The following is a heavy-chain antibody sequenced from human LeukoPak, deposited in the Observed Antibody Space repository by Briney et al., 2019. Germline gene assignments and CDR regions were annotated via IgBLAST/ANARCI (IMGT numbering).Heavy chain of an antibody. D-gene: IGHD2-21*01. CDR2: IYSGGST. Sequence: GGSLRLSCAASGFTVSSNYMTWVRQAPGKVLEWVSVIYSGGSTYYAASVKGRFTTSRDNSKNTLYLQMNSLRAEDTAVYYCARAVDPYYFDYWGQGTLVTVSS. CDR1: GFTVSSNY. J-gene: IGHJ4*02. V-gene: IGHV3-53*01. CDR3: ARAVDPYYFDY.